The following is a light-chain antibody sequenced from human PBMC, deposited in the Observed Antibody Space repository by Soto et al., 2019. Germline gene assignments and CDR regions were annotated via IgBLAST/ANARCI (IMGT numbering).Light chain of an antibody. V-gene: IGLV2-14*01. CDR2: EVT. Sequence: QSALTQPASVSGSPGQSITISCTATSIDFGSFNYVSWYQHHPGKAPKLMIYEVTSRPSGVSNRFSGSKSGNTASLTISGLQAEDEADYYCVSYATSTTLYVFGSGTKVTVL. J-gene: IGLJ1*01. CDR3: VSYATSTTLYV. CDR1: SIDFGSFNY.